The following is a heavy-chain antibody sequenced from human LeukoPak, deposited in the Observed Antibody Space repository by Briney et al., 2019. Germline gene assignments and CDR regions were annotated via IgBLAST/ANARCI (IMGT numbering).Heavy chain of an antibody. Sequence: ASVKVSCKASGYTFTGYYMHWVRQAPGQGLEWMGWINPNSGGTNYAQKFQSRVTITRDTSISTAYMELSRLRSDDTAVYYCARGDFWSGYSYFDYWGQGTLVTVSS. CDR1: GYTFTGYY. CDR2: INPNSGGT. V-gene: IGHV1-2*02. D-gene: IGHD3-3*01. J-gene: IGHJ4*02. CDR3: ARGDFWSGYSYFDY.